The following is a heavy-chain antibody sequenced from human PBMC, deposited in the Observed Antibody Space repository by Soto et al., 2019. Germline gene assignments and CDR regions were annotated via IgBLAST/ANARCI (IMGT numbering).Heavy chain of an antibody. V-gene: IGHV1-69*13. Sequence: ASVKVSCKASGGTFSSYAISWVRQAPGQGLEWMGGIIPIFGTANYAQKFQGRVTITADESTSTAYMELSSLRSEDTAVYYCATDYRGTFDIWGQGTMVTVSS. CDR2: IIPIFGTA. D-gene: IGHD4-4*01. J-gene: IGHJ3*02. CDR1: GGTFSSYA. CDR3: ATDYRGTFDI.